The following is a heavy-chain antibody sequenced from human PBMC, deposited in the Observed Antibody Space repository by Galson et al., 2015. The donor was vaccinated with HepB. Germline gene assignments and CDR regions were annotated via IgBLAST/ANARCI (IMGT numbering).Heavy chain of an antibody. CDR3: AREQRHNVVVTDIMYFDKFDF. CDR2: ISGSGGST. Sequence: SLRLSCAASGFTFSSYAMSWVRQAPGKGLEWVSAISGSGGSTYYADSVKGRFTISRDNAKNTLYLQMNSLRAEDTAVYYCAREQRHNVVVTDIMYFDKFDFWGRGTLVTVSS. J-gene: IGHJ2*01. CDR1: GFTFSSYA. D-gene: IGHD2-21*02. V-gene: IGHV3-23*01.